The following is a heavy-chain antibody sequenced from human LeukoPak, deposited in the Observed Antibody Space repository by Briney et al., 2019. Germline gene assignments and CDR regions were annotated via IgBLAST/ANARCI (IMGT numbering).Heavy chain of an antibody. CDR2: IYYSGST. CDR1: GGSISSSSYY. V-gene: IGHV4-39*01. D-gene: IGHD5-12*01. J-gene: IGHJ4*02. Sequence: PSETLSLTCTVSGGSISSSSYYWGWIRQPPGKGLEWIGSIYYSGSTYYNPSLKSRVTISVDTSKNQFSLKLSSVTAADTAVYYCARAYIVATIQYSDYWGQGTMVTVSS. CDR3: ARAYIVATIQYSDY.